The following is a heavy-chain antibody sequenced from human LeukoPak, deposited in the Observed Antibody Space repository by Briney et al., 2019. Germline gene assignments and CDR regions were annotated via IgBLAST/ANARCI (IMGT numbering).Heavy chain of an antibody. CDR3: ARDLVPRHPPLEYDAFDI. CDR2: ISSSSSYI. V-gene: IGHV3-21*01. D-gene: IGHD6-6*01. Sequence: TSGGSLRLSCAVSGLTFSNFKMNWVRQAPGKGLEWVSSISSSSSYIYYADSVKGRFTISRDNAKNSLYLQMNSLRAEDTAVYYCARDLVPRHPPLEYDAFDIWGQGTMVTVSS. CDR1: GLTFSNFK. J-gene: IGHJ3*02.